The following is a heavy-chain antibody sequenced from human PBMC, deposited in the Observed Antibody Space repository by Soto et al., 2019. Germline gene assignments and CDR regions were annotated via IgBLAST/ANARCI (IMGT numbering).Heavy chain of an antibody. CDR2: IDPDGSDT. Sequence: GGSLRLSCAASGFAFSRLPMHWVRQAPGKGLVWVSRIDPDGSDTTYADSVKGRFTISRDNAKNIVYLQMSSLRAEDTALYYCATMAGTYPYWGQGTLVTVSS. D-gene: IGHD1-26*01. CDR1: GFAFSRLP. CDR3: ATMAGTYPY. V-gene: IGHV3-74*01. J-gene: IGHJ4*02.